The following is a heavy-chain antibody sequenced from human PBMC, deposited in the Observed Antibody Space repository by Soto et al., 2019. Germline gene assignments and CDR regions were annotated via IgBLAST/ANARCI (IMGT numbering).Heavy chain of an antibody. Sequence: PGESLKISCKGSGYSFANYWIGWVRQMPGKGLECMGIIYPGDSDTRYSPSFQGQVAISVDKSFSTAYLQWSSLKASDTATYYCAHRAGLQGNWNGGSFDFWGQGALVTVSS. J-gene: IGHJ4*02. CDR3: AHRAGLQGNWNGGSFDF. V-gene: IGHV5-51*01. D-gene: IGHD1-1*01. CDR1: GYSFANYW. CDR2: IYPGDSDT.